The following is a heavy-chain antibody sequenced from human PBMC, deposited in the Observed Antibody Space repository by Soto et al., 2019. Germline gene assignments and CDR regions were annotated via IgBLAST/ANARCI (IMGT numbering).Heavy chain of an antibody. CDR2: ILHDGSAE. J-gene: IGHJ6*02. V-gene: IGHV3-30*03. Sequence: PGGSLRLSCAASGFIFTSYGMHWVRQAPGKGLEWMALILHDGSAEYYADSVKGRFTISRDNSKNTLYLQMNSLTAEDTAVYYCARSRDGYSFYFYYGMDGWGQGTTVNVSS. D-gene: IGHD4-4*01. CDR3: ARSRDGYSFYFYYGMDG. CDR1: GFIFTSYG.